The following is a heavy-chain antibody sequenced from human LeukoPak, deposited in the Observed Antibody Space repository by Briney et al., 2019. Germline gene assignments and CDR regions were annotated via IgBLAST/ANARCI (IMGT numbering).Heavy chain of an antibody. CDR2: ITDGGGNT. J-gene: IGHJ4*02. D-gene: IGHD2-15*01. CDR1: GFSFSSYA. V-gene: IGHV3-23*01. Sequence: GGSLRLSCAASGFSFSSYAMTWVRQAPGKGREWISSITDGGGNTYSADSVKGRFTISRDNSKNTLYLQMNSLRVEDTAVYYCAKGPERSCNGASCYPLDYWGEGTLVTVSS. CDR3: AKGPERSCNGASCYPLDY.